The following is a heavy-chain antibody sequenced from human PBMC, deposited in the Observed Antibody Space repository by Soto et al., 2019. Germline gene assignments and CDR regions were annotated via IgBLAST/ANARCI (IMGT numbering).Heavy chain of an antibody. CDR1: GGSISSYY. D-gene: IGHD2-2*01. V-gene: IGHV4-59*08. Sequence: SETLSLTCTVSGGSISSYYWSWIRQPPGKGLEWIGYIYYSGSTNYNPSLKSRVTISVDTSKNQFSLKLSSVTAADTAVYYCARQAPKGIVVVPAAIAPPDYYYYYMDVWAKRTTVTVSS. CDR2: IYYSGST. CDR3: ARQAPKGIVVVPAAIAPPDYYYYYMDV. J-gene: IGHJ6*03.